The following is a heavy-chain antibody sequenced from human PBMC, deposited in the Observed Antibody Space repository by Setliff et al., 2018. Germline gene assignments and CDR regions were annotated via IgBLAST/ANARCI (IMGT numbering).Heavy chain of an antibody. CDR3: ARVEGAADY. Sequence: PSETLSLTGTVAGGSISTNSYYWGWIRQPPGKGLEWIGSIYYIGTTSYNPALKSRFTISVDTSKNHFSLKLSSVTAADTAVYYCARVEGAADYWGQGTRVTVSS. V-gene: IGHV4-39*07. CDR1: GGSISTNSYY. J-gene: IGHJ4*02. D-gene: IGHD2-15*01. CDR2: IYYIGTT.